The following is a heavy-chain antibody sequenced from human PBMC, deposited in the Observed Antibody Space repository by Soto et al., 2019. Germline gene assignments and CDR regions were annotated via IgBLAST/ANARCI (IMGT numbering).Heavy chain of an antibody. J-gene: IGHJ5*02. CDR3: ARVRSGSYDWFDP. Sequence: EVQLVESGGGLVQPGGPLRLSCAASGFTFTNYWMHWVRQAPGKGLMWVSRINPDGSRTTYADSVKGRFAIFRDNAKNTLYLQMNSLRAEDTAVYYCARVRSGSYDWFDPWGQGTLVTVSS. CDR2: INPDGSRT. CDR1: GFTFTNYW. V-gene: IGHV3-74*01. D-gene: IGHD3-10*01.